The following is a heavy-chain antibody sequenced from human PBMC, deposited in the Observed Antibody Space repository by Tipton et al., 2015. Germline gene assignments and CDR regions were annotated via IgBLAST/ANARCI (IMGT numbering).Heavy chain of an antibody. D-gene: IGHD4/OR15-4a*01. Sequence: RSLRLSCAASGFSFSDYGMHWVRQAPGKGLEWVALIWFHGGNEGYADSVKGRFTISRDNSKNTLYLQMNSLRAEDTAVYYCAREYEEREDGAPYSYYYGVDVWGQGTTVTVSS. CDR3: AREYEEREDGAPYSYYYGVDV. CDR1: GFSFSDYG. V-gene: IGHV3-33*01. CDR2: IWFHGGNE. J-gene: IGHJ6*02.